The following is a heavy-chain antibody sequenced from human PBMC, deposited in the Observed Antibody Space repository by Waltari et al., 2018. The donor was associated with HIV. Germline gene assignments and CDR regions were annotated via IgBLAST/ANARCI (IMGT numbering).Heavy chain of an antibody. CDR3: ARGDIVATGGFDY. CDR2: IAHSGST. Sequence: QVQLQESGPGLVKPSKTLSLTCAVSGYSISSSYSCAWIRQPPGKGLEWIGSIAHSGSTYHNPSLKSRVTISVDTSKNQFALKLSAVTAADTAVYYCARGDIVATGGFDYWGQGTLVTVSS. J-gene: IGHJ4*02. CDR1: GYSISSSYS. V-gene: IGHV4-38-2*01. D-gene: IGHD5-12*01.